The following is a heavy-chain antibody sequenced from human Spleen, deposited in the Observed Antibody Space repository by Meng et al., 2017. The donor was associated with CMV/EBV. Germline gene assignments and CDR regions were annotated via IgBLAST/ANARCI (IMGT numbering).Heavy chain of an antibody. Sequence: SETLSLTCTVSGASISNYYWTWIRQPPGKGLEWIGHIYHSGSTNYNPSLKSRVTIPVDTSRNQISLKLSSVTAADTAVYYCARGESYNILTGYYPLIGAFDIWGQGTMVTVSS. CDR1: GASISNYY. CDR3: ARGESYNILTGYYPLIGAFDI. J-gene: IGHJ3*02. D-gene: IGHD3-9*01. V-gene: IGHV4-59*01. CDR2: IYHSGST.